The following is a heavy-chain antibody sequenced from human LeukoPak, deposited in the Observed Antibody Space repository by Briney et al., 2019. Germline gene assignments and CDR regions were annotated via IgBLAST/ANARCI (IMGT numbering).Heavy chain of an antibody. D-gene: IGHD6-6*01. V-gene: IGHV1-46*01. CDR1: GYTFTSYY. Sequence: ASVKVSCKASGYTFTSYYMHWVRQAPGQGLEWMGIINPSGGSTSYAQKFQGRVTMTRDTSRSTVYMELSSLRSEDTAVYYCATNKIKYSSSSYYYYGMDVWGQGTTVTVSS. CDR2: INPSGGST. J-gene: IGHJ6*02. CDR3: ATNKIKYSSSSYYYYGMDV.